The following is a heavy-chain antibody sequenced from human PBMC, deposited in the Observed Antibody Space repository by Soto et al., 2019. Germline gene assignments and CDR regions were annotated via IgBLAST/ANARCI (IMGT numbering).Heavy chain of an antibody. CDR1: GGSFSGYY. CDR2: INHSEST. D-gene: IGHD1-26*01. Sequence: QVQLHQWGAGLLKPSETLSLTCAVYGGSFSGYYWSWIRQPPGKGLEWIGEINHSESTNCNPSLKSRVTISVDTSKNQFSLKLSSVTAADTAVFYCARQGELRNGMDVWGQGTTVTVSS. V-gene: IGHV4-34*01. CDR3: ARQGELRNGMDV. J-gene: IGHJ6*02.